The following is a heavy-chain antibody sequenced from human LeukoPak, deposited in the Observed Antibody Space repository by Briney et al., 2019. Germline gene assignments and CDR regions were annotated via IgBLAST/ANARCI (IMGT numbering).Heavy chain of an antibody. J-gene: IGHJ3*02. CDR2: ISGSGGST. Sequence: GGSLRLSCAASGFTFSSYAMSWVRQAPGKGLEWVSAISGSGGSTYYADSVKGRFTISRDNSKNTLYLQMNSLRAEDTAVYYCAKGIFSYSGSYRRADAFDIWGQGTMVTVSS. CDR1: GFTFSSYA. CDR3: AKGIFSYSGSYRRADAFDI. V-gene: IGHV3-23*01. D-gene: IGHD1-26*01.